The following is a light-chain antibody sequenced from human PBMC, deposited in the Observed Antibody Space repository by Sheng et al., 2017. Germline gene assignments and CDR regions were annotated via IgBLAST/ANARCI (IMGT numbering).Light chain of an antibody. Sequence: DIQMTQSPSSLSESVGDRVTITCRASQDISTYLAWYQQKPGKVPKLLIYATYTLQSGVPSRFSGSRSGTDFTLTISSLQPEDVATYYCQKYNRASFTFGPGTKVDIK. J-gene: IGKJ3*01. V-gene: IGKV1-27*01. CDR1: QDISTY. CDR3: QKYNRASFT. CDR2: ATY.